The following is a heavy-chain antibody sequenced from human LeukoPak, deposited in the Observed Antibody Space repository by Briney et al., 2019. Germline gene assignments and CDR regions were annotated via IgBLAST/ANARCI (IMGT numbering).Heavy chain of an antibody. D-gene: IGHD6-6*01. CDR1: GGSFSGYY. J-gene: IGHJ4*02. CDR3: ARVGAARRVYDY. V-gene: IGHV4-34*01. CDR2: INHSGST. Sequence: NPSETLSLTCAVYGGSFSGYYWSWIRQPPGKGLEWIGEINHSGSTNYNPSLKNRVTISVDTSKTQFSLKLSSVTAAETAVYCCARVGAARRVYDYWGQGTLVTVSS.